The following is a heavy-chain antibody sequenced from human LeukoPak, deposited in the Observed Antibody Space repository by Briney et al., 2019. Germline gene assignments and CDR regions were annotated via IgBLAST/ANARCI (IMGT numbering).Heavy chain of an antibody. D-gene: IGHD3-16*01. CDR2: ISGSGGST. Sequence: PWGSLRLSCAASGFTFSSYGMSWVRQAPGKGLEWVSAISGSGGSTYYADSVKGRFTISRDNSKNTLYLQMNSLRAEDTAVYYCAGSYDYVPYFDYWGQGTLVTVSS. J-gene: IGHJ4*02. CDR1: GFTFSSYG. V-gene: IGHV3-23*01. CDR3: AGSYDYVPYFDY.